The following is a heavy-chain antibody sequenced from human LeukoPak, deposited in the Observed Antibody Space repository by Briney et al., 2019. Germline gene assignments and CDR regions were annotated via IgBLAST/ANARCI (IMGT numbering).Heavy chain of an antibody. CDR2: ISAYNGNT. J-gene: IGHJ6*03. Sequence: ASVKVSCKASGYTFTSYGISWVRQAPGQGLEWMGWISAYNGNTNYAQKPQGRVTMTTDTSTSTAYMELRSLRSDDTAVYYCAREKYLGNCIYFSYYYYMDVWGKGTTVTVSS. V-gene: IGHV1-18*01. D-gene: IGHD2/OR15-2a*01. CDR1: GYTFTSYG. CDR3: AREKYLGNCIYFSYYYYMDV.